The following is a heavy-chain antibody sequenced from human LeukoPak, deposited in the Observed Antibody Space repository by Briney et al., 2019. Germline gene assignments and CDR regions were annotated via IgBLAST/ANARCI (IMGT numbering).Heavy chain of an antibody. D-gene: IGHD5-18*01. V-gene: IGHV3-30*03. Sequence: GGSLRLSCAASGFTFSSYGMHWVRQAPGKGLEWVAVISYDGSNKYYADSVKGRFTISRDNSKNTLYLQMNSLRAEDTAVYYCARGGSAMGFSVADYWGQGTLVTVSS. CDR1: GFTFSSYG. CDR3: ARGGSAMGFSVADY. J-gene: IGHJ4*02. CDR2: ISYDGSNK.